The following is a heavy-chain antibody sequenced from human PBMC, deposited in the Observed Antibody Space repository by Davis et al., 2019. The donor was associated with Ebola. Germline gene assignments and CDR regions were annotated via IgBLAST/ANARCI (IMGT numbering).Heavy chain of an antibody. CDR3: ARRTRSGRDWFDP. CDR2: IIPIFGTA. J-gene: IGHJ5*02. V-gene: IGHV1-69*05. Sequence: SVKVSCKASGGTFSSYAISWMRQAPGQGLEWMGGIIPIFGTANYAQKFQGRVTMTRDTSTSTVYMELSSLRSEDTAVYYCARRTRSGRDWFDPWGQGTLVTVSS. D-gene: IGHD2-15*01. CDR1: GGTFSSYA.